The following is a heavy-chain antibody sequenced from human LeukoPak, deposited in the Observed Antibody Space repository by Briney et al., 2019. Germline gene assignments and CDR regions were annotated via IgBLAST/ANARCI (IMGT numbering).Heavy chain of an antibody. Sequence: VASVKVSCKVSGYTLTELSMHWVRQAPGKGLEWMGGFDPEDGETIYAQKFQGRVTMTEDTSTDTAYMELSSLRSGDTAVYYCATAPEGHRELLRVDYFDYWGQGTLVTVSS. V-gene: IGHV1-24*01. J-gene: IGHJ4*02. CDR2: FDPEDGET. CDR3: ATAPEGHRELLRVDYFDY. D-gene: IGHD1-26*01. CDR1: GYTLTELS.